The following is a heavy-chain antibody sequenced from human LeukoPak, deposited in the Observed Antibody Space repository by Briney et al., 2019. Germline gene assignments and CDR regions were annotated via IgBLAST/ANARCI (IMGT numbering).Heavy chain of an antibody. CDR2: IYHSGST. CDR3: ARRLTRPERFDS. CDR1: GGSISSGGYS. D-gene: IGHD3-9*01. V-gene: IGHV4-30-2*01. J-gene: IGHJ4*02. Sequence: PSQTLSLTCAVSGGSISSGGYSWSWIRQPPGKGLEWIGYIYHSGSTYYNPSLKSRVTISVDRSKNQFSLKLSSVTAADTAVYYCARRLTRPERFDSWGQGTLVTVSS.